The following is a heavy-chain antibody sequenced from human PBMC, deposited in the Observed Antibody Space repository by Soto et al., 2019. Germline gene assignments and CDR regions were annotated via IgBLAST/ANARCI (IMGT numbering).Heavy chain of an antibody. Sequence: EVHLVESGGGLVHTGGSLRLSCAIFESPVSREGMNWVRQAPGKGLEWVAHINQDGSEKYYVDSVKGRFTISRDNAKKSLYLQMNSLRPADTAMYYCSGGVGDAFWGQGTLVTVSS. CDR2: INQDGSEK. V-gene: IGHV3-7*04. CDR3: SGGVGDAF. CDR1: ESPVSREG. J-gene: IGHJ4*02. D-gene: IGHD1-26*01.